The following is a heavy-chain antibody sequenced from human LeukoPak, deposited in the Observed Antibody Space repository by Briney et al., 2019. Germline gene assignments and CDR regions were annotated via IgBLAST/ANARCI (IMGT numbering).Heavy chain of an antibody. CDR3: ARGHKTGTTFDY. D-gene: IGHD1-7*01. J-gene: IGHJ4*02. CDR1: GYSISSGYY. V-gene: IGHV4-38-2*02. Sequence: PSETLSLTCTVSGYSISSGYYWGWIRQPPGKGLEWIGSIYHSGSTYYNPSLKSRVTISVDTSKNQFSLKLSSVTAADTAVYYCARGHKTGTTFDYWGQGTLVTVSS. CDR2: IYHSGST.